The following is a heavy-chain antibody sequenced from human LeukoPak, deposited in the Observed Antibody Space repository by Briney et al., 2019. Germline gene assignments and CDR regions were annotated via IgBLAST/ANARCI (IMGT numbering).Heavy chain of an antibody. D-gene: IGHD5-18*01. V-gene: IGHV4-61*02. CDR3: ARFTTTPGGYTYGRGVFDS. CDR1: GGSISSGNYY. Sequence: PSQTLSLTCTVSGGSISSGNYYWSWIRQPAGKGLGWIGRMYFSGSGNYNPSLKSRVTISTDTSKNQFSLSLSSVTAADTAVYYCARFTTTPGGYTYGRGVFDSWGQGTLVIVSS. CDR2: MYFSGSG. J-gene: IGHJ4*02.